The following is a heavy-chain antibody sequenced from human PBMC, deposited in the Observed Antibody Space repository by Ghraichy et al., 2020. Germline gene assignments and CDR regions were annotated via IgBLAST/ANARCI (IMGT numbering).Heavy chain of an antibody. D-gene: IGHD2-15*01. J-gene: IGHJ6*02. CDR2: INSDGSST. CDR3: ARGRSDCSGGSCYLDYYYGMDV. Sequence: GGSLRLSCAASGFTFSSYWMHWVRQAPGKGLVWVSRINSDGSSTSYADSVKGRFTISRDNAKNTLYLQMNSLRAEDTAVYYCARGRSDCSGGSCYLDYYYGMDVWGQGTTVTVSS. V-gene: IGHV3-74*01. CDR1: GFTFSSYW.